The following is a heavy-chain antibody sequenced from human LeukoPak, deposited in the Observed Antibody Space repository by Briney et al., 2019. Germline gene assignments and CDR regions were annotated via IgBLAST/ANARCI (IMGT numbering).Heavy chain of an antibody. V-gene: IGHV1-69*13. CDR3: ARGGWLQSHYTYYFDY. D-gene: IGHD5-24*01. CDR1: GYTFTSYG. Sequence: GASVKVSCKASGYTFTSYGISWVRQAPGQGLEWMGGIIPIFGTANYAQKFQGRVTITADESTSTAYMELSSLRSEDTAVYYCARGGWLQSHYTYYFDYWGQGTLVTVSS. CDR2: IIPIFGTA. J-gene: IGHJ4*02.